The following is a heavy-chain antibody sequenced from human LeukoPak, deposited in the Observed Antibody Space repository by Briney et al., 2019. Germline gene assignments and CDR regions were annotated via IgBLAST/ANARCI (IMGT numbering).Heavy chain of an antibody. CDR2: INPNSGGT. V-gene: IGHV1-2*02. CDR1: GYTLTGYF. CDR3: ARDGSRTGDPLGY. Sequence: ASVKVSCKASGYTLTGYFLHWVRQAPGQGLEWMGWINPNSGGTNYAQKFQGRVTMTRDTSISTAYMELSRLRSDDTAVYHCARDGSRTGDPLGYWGQGTLVTVSS. J-gene: IGHJ4*02. D-gene: IGHD7-27*01.